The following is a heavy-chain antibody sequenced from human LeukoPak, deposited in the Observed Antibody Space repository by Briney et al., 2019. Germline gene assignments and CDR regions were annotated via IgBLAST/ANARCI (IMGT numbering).Heavy chain of an antibody. CDR2: ISYDGSNK. CDR3: AKDLHLSFQH. D-gene: IGHD5-24*01. J-gene: IGHJ1*01. V-gene: IGHV3-30*04. Sequence: GGSLRLSCAASGFTFSSYAMHWVRQAPGKGLEWVAVISYDGSNKYYADSVKGRFTISRDNSKNTLYLQMNSLRAEDTAVYYCAKDLHLSFQHWGQGTLVTVSS. CDR1: GFTFSSYA.